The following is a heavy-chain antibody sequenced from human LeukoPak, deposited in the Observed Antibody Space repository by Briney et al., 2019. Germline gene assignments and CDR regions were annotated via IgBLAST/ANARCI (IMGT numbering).Heavy chain of an antibody. CDR2: ISGGATTT. Sequence: PGGSLRLSCAASGFIYSSYAMRWVRQAPGKGLEWVSAISGGATTTYYADSVKGRFTISRDNSKNTLYLQMSSLRADDTAVYYGAKSISCTSCSADYWGQGTLVTVSS. V-gene: IGHV3-23*01. D-gene: IGHD2-2*01. CDR3: AKSISCTSCSADY. CDR1: GFIYSSYA. J-gene: IGHJ4*02.